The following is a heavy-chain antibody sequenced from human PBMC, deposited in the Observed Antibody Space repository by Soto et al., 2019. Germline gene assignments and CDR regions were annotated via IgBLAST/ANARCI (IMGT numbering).Heavy chain of an antibody. V-gene: IGHV4-4*02. D-gene: IGHD3-10*01. CDR1: NGPVTSPTNW. CDR2: IYHSGST. J-gene: IGHJ6*03. CDR3: ARGDDSGSWYYYYMEV. Sequence: QVQLQESGPGLVEPSGTLSLTCAVSNGPVTSPTNWWSWVRQPPGKGLEWIGDIYHSGSTNYNPSLKRRVTISLDKSKNQFSLRLNSVTAADTAVYYCARGDDSGSWYYYYMEVWGKGTTVTVSS.